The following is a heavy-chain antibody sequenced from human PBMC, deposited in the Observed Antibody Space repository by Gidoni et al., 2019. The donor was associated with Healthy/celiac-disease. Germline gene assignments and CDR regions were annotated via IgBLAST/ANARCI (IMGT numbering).Heavy chain of an antibody. J-gene: IGHJ4*02. D-gene: IGHD5-18*01. V-gene: IGHV3-66*01. CDR1: GFTVSSNY. CDR2: ISSGGST. Sequence: EVQLVESGGGLVQPGGSLRLSCEASGFTVSSNYMSWVRQAPGKGLEWVSVISSGGSTYDADSVKGRFTISRDNSKNTLYLQMNSLRAEDTAVYYCAREDRGLFEGYSYGRVDYWGQGTLVTVSS. CDR3: AREDRGLFEGYSYGRVDY.